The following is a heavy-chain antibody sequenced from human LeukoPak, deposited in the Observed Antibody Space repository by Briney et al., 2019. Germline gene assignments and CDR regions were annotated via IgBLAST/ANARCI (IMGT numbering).Heavy chain of an antibody. Sequence: GGSLRLSCAASGFTFSSYAMKWVRQAPGKGLQWVSAISHNAGNTYYADSVKGRFTISRDNSKNTLYLQLNSLRAEDTAVYYCAKGDAAVTDYSGMDVWGQGTTVTVSS. J-gene: IGHJ6*02. D-gene: IGHD4-11*01. CDR2: ISHNAGNT. V-gene: IGHV3-23*01. CDR1: GFTFSSYA. CDR3: AKGDAAVTDYSGMDV.